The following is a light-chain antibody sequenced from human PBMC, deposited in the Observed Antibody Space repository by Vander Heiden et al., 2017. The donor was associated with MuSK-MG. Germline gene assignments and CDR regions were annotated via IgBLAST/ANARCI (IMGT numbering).Light chain of an antibody. V-gene: IGLV2-11*01. J-gene: IGLJ1*01. CDR2: DSN. CDR3: LSYTGSDPYV. CDR1: NSDGGGYTF. Sequence: SSLPPPRPVSASPGQPVTVSCTGTNSDGGGYTFFSWYQQFPAHAANLLLDDSNKRSAGLPDLFAGSKAGDTAFMTSSGLQADDEAYYYWLSYTGSDPYVFGTGTKVTVL.